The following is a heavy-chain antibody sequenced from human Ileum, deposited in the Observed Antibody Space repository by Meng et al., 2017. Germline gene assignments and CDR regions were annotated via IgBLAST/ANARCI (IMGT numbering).Heavy chain of an antibody. V-gene: IGHV4-39*02. CDR2: IYYRGTT. J-gene: IGHJ4*01. D-gene: IGHD4-17*01. CDR1: SGSLTSSGSY. CDR3: ARGTDYGDSYYFDF. Sequence: QLQLQVSGPGLLEPSETPSLTCVVSSGSLTSSGSYWGWVRQSPGKGLEWIATIYYRGTTYYNPSLKSRVTISIDTSKSQVSLEMASVVAADSGLFYCARGTDYGDSYYFDFWGPGFLVTVSS.